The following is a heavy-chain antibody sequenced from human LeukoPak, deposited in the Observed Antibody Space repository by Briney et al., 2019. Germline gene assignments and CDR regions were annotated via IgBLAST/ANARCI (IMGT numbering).Heavy chain of an antibody. D-gene: IGHD3-3*01. CDR1: GGSISSGGYY. V-gene: IGHV4-31*03. CDR2: MSQTGST. J-gene: IGHJ4*01. CDR3: ARDWSGPYYFDH. Sequence: SETLSLTCTVSGGSISSGGYYWTWVRQPPGKGLEWIGYMSQTGSTYYNPSLKSRVTISVDTSKSQFSLKLTSVTAADTAVYYCARDWSGPYYFDHWGQGILVTVSS.